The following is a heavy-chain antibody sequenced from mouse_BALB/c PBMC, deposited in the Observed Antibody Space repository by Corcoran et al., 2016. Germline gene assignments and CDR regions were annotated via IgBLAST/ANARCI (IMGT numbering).Heavy chain of an antibody. V-gene: IGHV1S29*02. D-gene: IGHD1-2*01. Sequence: EVQLQQSGPELVKPGASVKISCKASGYTFTDYNMHWVKQSHGKSLEWIGYIYPYNGGTGYNQKFKSKATLTVDNSSSTAYMELRSLTSEDSAVYYCARFQSTATNYYAMDYWGQGTSVTVSS. CDR3: ARFQSTATNYYAMDY. CDR1: GYTFTDYN. J-gene: IGHJ4*01. CDR2: IYPYNGGT.